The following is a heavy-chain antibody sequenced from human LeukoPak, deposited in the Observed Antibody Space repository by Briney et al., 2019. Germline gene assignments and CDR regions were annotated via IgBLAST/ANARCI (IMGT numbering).Heavy chain of an antibody. J-gene: IGHJ4*02. CDR1: GGSISSYY. D-gene: IGHD3-10*01. Sequence: SETLSLTCTVSGGSISSYYWSWIRQPAGKGLEWIGRIYTSGSTNYNPSLKSRVTMSVDTSKNQFSLKLSSVTAADTAVYYCASQRPIYYGSGSYFRYWGQGTLVTVSS. CDR2: IYTSGST. V-gene: IGHV4-4*07. CDR3: ASQRPIYYGSGSYFRY.